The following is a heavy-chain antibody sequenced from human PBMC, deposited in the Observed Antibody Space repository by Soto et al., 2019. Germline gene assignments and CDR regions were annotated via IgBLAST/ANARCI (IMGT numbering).Heavy chain of an antibody. V-gene: IGHV3-15*01. J-gene: IGHJ4*02. CDR2: IKRNADGGTT. CDR1: GFTFSNAW. CDR3: VWVHLDY. D-gene: IGHD1-26*01. Sequence: EVQLVESGGGLAKPGGSLRLSCEASGFTFSNAWMSWVRQAPGKGLEWVGRIKRNADGGTTDYAAAVKGRFTISRDDSKYTLYLQMNSLESEDTAVYYCVWVHLDYWGQGTLVTVSS.